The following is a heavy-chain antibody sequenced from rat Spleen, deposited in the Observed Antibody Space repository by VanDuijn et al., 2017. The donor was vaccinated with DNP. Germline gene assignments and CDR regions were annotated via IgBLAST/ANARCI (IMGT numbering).Heavy chain of an antibody. V-gene: IGHV5S13*01. Sequence: EVQLVESGGGLVQPGRSLKLSCAASGFTFSNYDMAWVRQAPTKGLEWVASISPSGGSTYYRDSVKGRFTISRDNGQNTLYLQMSRLGSEDTATYYCARGPNYGSGPDFFDYWGQGVMVTVSS. J-gene: IGHJ2*01. D-gene: IGHD1-11*01. CDR1: GFTFSNYD. CDR3: ARGPNYGSGPDFFDY. CDR2: ISPSGGST.